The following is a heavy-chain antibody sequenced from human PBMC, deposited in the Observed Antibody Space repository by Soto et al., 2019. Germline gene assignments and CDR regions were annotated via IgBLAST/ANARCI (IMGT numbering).Heavy chain of an antibody. Sequence: GGSLRLSCAASGFTFDDYAMHWVRQAPGKGLEWVSGISWNSGSIGYADSVKGRFTISRDNAKNSLYLQMNSLRAEDTALYYCAKSSIEVAGTGIQIDPWGQGTLVTVSS. V-gene: IGHV3-9*01. CDR1: GFTFDDYA. CDR3: AKSSIEVAGTGIQIDP. CDR2: ISWNSGSI. D-gene: IGHD6-19*01. J-gene: IGHJ5*02.